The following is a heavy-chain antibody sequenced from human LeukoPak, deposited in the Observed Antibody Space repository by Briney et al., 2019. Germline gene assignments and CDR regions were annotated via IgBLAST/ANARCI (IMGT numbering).Heavy chain of an antibody. CDR2: IYYSGST. CDR1: GGSISSYY. J-gene: IGHJ6*02. Sequence: SETLSLTCTVSGGSISSYYWSWIRQPPGKGLEWSGYIYYSGSTNYNPSLKSRVTISVDTSKNQFSLKLSSVTAADTAVYYCARQGRVTTTSYYYYGMDVWGQGTTVTVSS. V-gene: IGHV4-59*01. D-gene: IGHD4-11*01. CDR3: ARQGRVTTTSYYYYGMDV.